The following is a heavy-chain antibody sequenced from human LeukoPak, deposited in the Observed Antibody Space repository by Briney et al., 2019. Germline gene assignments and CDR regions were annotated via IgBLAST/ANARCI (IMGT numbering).Heavy chain of an antibody. D-gene: IGHD6-13*01. V-gene: IGHV3-23*01. J-gene: IGHJ4*02. CDR1: GFTFIDYW. CDR3: AKVPRIAAAGYFDY. CDR2: ISGSGGST. Sequence: GGSLRLSCTASGFTFIDYWIYWIRQAPGKGLEWVSAISGSGGSTYYADSVKSRFTISRDNSKNTLYLQMNSLRAEDTAVYYCAKVPRIAAAGYFDYWGQGTLVTVSS.